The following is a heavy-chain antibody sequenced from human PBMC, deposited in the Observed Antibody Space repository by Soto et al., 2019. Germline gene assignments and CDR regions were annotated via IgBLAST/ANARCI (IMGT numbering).Heavy chain of an antibody. V-gene: IGHV1-2*02. CDR1: GYTFTGYY. D-gene: IGHD5-18*01. J-gene: IGHJ5*02. Sequence: QVQLVQSGAEVKKPGASVKVSCKASGYTFTGYYMHWVRQAPGQGLEWMGWINPNSGGTNYAQKFQGRVTMTRDTSISTAYMELSRLRSDDTAVYYCARVVDTAMGNNWFDPWGQGTLVTVSS. CDR3: ARVVDTAMGNNWFDP. CDR2: INPNSGGT.